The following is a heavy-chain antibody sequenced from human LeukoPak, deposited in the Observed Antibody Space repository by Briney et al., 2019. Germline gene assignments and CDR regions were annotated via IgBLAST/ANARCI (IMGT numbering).Heavy chain of an antibody. D-gene: IGHD6-13*01. V-gene: IGHV4-34*01. CDR2: INHSGST. J-gene: IGHJ4*02. CDR1: GGSFSGYY. Sequence: SETLSLTCAVYGGSFSGYYWSWIRQPPGKGLGWIGEINHSGSTNYNPSLKSRVTISVDTSKNQFSLKLSSVTAADTAVYYCARAKRSSWPSARYYFDYWGQGTLVTVSS. CDR3: ARAKRSSWPSARYYFDY.